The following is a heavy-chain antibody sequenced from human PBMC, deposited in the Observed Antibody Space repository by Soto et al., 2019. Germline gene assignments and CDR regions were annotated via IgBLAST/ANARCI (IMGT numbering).Heavy chain of an antibody. CDR1: GDSIISSDFY. V-gene: IGHV4-39*01. CDR3: ARHSLALRKNNWFDP. CDR2: IFYLGSS. Sequence: SETLSLTXTVSGDSIISSDFYWGWVRQPPGKGLEWIGSIFYLGSSYYNPSLKSRVTMSADTSKNQFSLRLRSVTAADTALYFCARHSLALRKNNWFDPWGQGIMVTVSS. J-gene: IGHJ5*02. D-gene: IGHD3-3*02.